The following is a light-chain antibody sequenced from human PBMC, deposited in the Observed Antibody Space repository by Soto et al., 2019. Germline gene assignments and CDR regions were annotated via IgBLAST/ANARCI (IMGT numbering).Light chain of an antibody. J-gene: IGKJ1*01. Sequence: DIQLTQSPSFLSASVGDRVTITCRASRAISNYLAWYQQKPGKAPKLLIYAASTLQSGVPSRFSGSGSGTEFTLTIGSLEAEDFAVYYCHQYGSSPGTFGQGTKVDIK. CDR2: AAS. V-gene: IGKV1-9*01. CDR3: HQYGSSPGT. CDR1: RAISNY.